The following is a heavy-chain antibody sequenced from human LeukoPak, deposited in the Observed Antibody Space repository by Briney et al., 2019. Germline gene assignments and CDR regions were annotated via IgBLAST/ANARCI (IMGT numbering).Heavy chain of an antibody. CDR3: AREGPGEGFVATIFYYYYHMDV. D-gene: IGHD5-12*01. CDR2: INPNSGGT. Sequence: ASVKVSCKASGYTFTGYYMRWVRQAPGQGLEWMGWINPNSGGTNYAQKFQGRVTMTRDTSISTAYMELSRLRSDDTAVYYCAREGPGEGFVATIFYYYYHMDVWGKGTTVTVSS. CDR1: GYTFTGYY. V-gene: IGHV1-2*02. J-gene: IGHJ6*03.